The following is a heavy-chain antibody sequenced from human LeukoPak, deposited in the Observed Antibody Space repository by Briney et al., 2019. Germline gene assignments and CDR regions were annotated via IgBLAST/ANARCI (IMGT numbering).Heavy chain of an antibody. Sequence: GGSLRLSCAASGFTFSSYGMHWVRQAPGKGLEWVAVIWYDGSNKYDADSVKGRFTISRDNSKNTLYLQMNSLRAEDTAIYYCAKVNWGTVAPHGDYWGQGTLVTVSS. CDR2: IWYDGSNK. CDR1: GFTFSSYG. D-gene: IGHD6-19*01. V-gene: IGHV3-33*06. J-gene: IGHJ4*02. CDR3: AKVNWGTVAPHGDY.